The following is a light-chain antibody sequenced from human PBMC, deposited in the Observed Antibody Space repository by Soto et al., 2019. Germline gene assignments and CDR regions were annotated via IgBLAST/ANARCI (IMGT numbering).Light chain of an antibody. CDR3: HQRYNWPRVT. CDR1: QSVSNS. J-gene: IGKJ5*01. CDR2: DVS. Sequence: EIVLTQSPATLSLSPGEIVTLSCRAIQSVSNSLAWYQQKPGQPPRLLIYDVSNRATGIPARFSGSGSGTDFTLTITSLEPEDFAVYFCHQRYNWPRVTFGQGTQLEIK. V-gene: IGKV3-11*01.